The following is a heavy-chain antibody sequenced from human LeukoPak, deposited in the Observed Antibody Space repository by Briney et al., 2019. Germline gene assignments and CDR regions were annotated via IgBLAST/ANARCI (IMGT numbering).Heavy chain of an antibody. Sequence: ASVKVSCKASGYTFGSYGITWVRQAPGQGLEWMGWISAYNGDTSYAQKFQGRVTMTMSTSISTAYMELSSLRSEDTAVYYCARVVPGPYNWFDPWGQGTLVIVSS. CDR1: GYTFGSYG. J-gene: IGHJ5*02. D-gene: IGHD2-8*02. CDR3: ARVVPGPYNWFDP. V-gene: IGHV1-18*01. CDR2: ISAYNGDT.